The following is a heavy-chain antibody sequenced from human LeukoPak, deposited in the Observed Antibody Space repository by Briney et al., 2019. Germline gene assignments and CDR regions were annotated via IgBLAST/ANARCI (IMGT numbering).Heavy chain of an antibody. J-gene: IGHJ4*02. D-gene: IGHD2-15*01. CDR3: ARGGGGYCTGGNCYYFDY. Sequence: ASVKVSCKASGGTFNSSTLSWVRQAPGQGLEWMGRIMPMLGIAHYAQKFQARVTITADKSTTTAYMELSSLRSEDTAVYYCARGGGGYCTGGNCYYFDYWGQGTLVTVSS. CDR1: GGTFNSST. V-gene: IGHV1-69*02. CDR2: IMPMLGIA.